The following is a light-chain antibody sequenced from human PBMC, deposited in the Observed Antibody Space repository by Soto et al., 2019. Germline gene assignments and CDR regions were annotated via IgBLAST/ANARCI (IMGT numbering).Light chain of an antibody. Sequence: QSVLTQPPSVSGAPGQRVTISCTGTSSNIGAGYDVNWYQHLPGAAPKLLIYTNGNRPSGVPDRFSGSKSGNTASLTISGVQAEDEADYYCCSYAGTTTWVFGGGTKLTVL. V-gene: IGLV1-40*01. CDR1: SSNIGAGYD. CDR3: CSYAGTTTWV. J-gene: IGLJ3*02. CDR2: TNG.